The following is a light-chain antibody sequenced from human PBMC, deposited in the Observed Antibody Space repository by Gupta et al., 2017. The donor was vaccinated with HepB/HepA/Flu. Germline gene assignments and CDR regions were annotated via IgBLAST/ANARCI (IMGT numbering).Light chain of an antibody. V-gene: IGKV3-20*01. CDR3: QQYDNSRAHT. CDR1: ESLSGSY. CDR2: GAS. J-gene: IGKJ2*01. Sequence: ELVLKQSPATLSSSPGDRATLSCRASESLSGSYLAWYQQKPGQGPRLLIYGASTRATGIPARFSGSGSGTDFTLTISSLEPEDFAVYYCQQYDNSRAHTFGEGTKVEIK.